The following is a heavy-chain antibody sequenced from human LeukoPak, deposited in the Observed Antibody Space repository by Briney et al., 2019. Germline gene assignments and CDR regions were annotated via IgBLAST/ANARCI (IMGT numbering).Heavy chain of an antibody. J-gene: IGHJ4*02. V-gene: IGHV1-18*01. D-gene: IGHD3/OR15-3a*01. CDR1: GYTFTSFG. Sequence: ASVKVSCKASGYTFTSFGFTWVRQAPGQGLEWMGWISAYNGNTNYAQQLQGRVTMTTDASTTTAYMELRSLRSDDTAVYYCARSPGDWLPDDYWGQGTLVTVSS. CDR2: ISAYNGNT. CDR3: ARSPGDWLPDDY.